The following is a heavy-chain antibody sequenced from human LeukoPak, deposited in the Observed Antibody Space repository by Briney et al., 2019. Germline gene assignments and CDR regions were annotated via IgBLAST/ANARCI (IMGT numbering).Heavy chain of an antibody. Sequence: PSETLSLTCAVYGGTFSGYYWSWIRQPPGKGLEWIGEINHSGSTNYNPSPKSRVTISVFTSKNQFSLNLSSVTAADTAVYYCARGPYKSGYSYGPALRFFDYWGQGTLVTVSS. J-gene: IGHJ4*02. CDR2: INHSGST. CDR3: ARGPYKSGYSYGPALRFFDY. D-gene: IGHD5-18*01. V-gene: IGHV4-34*01. CDR1: GGTFSGYY.